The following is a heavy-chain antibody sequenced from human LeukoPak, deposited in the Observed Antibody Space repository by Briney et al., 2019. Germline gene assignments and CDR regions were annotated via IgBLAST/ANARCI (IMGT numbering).Heavy chain of an antibody. CDR1: GGSISRGDYY. CDR3: ARQAITRVKIFGGGNWFDP. Sequence: SETLSLTCTVSGGSISRGDYYWSWIRQPPGKGLEWIGYIYYSGSTYYNPSLKSRVTMSVDTSKNQFFLKVPAVTAADTAVYYCARQAITRVKIFGGGNWFDPWGQGTMVTVSS. V-gene: IGHV4-30-4*01. D-gene: IGHD3-3*01. J-gene: IGHJ5*02. CDR2: IYYSGST.